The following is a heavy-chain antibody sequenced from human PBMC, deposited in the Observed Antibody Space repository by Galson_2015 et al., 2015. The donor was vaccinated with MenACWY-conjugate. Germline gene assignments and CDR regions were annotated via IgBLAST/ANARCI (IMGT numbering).Heavy chain of an antibody. J-gene: IGHJ6*02. CDR3: AMMGVDTAMVPRYYYYYGMDV. D-gene: IGHD5-18*01. V-gene: IGHV3-48*04. CDR2: ISSSSSTI. CDR1: GFTFSSYS. Sequence: SLRLSCAASGFTFSSYSMNWVRQAPGKGLEWVSYISSSSSTIYYADSVKGRFTISRDNAKNSLYLQMNSLRAEDTAVYYCAMMGVDTAMVPRYYYYYGMDVWGQGTTVTVSS.